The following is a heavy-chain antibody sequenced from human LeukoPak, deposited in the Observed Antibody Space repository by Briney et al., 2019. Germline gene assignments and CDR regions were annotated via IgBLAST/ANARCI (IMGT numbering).Heavy chain of an antibody. J-gene: IGHJ4*02. CDR2: IYYSGST. V-gene: IGHV4-59*11. Sequence: SETLSLTCTVSGGSISSHYWSWIRQPPGKGLEWIGYIYYSGSTNYNPSLKSRVTISVDTSKNQFSLKVSSVTAADTAVYYCAGATGYSTVYYFDYWGQGTLVTVSS. CDR3: AGATGYSTVYYFDY. D-gene: IGHD5-12*01. CDR1: GGSISSHY.